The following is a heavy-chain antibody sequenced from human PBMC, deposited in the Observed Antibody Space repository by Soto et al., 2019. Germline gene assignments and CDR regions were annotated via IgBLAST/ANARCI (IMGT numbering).Heavy chain of an antibody. CDR2: ISYDGSNK. CDR3: AKDQSGHYDILTGYYSS. Sequence: QVQLVESGGGVVQPGRSLRLSCAASGFTFSSYGMHWVRQAPGKGLEWVAVISYDGSNKYYADSVKGRFTISRDNSKNXXYLQMNSLRAEDTAVYYCAKDQSGHYDILTGYYSSWGQGTLVTVSS. D-gene: IGHD3-9*01. V-gene: IGHV3-30*18. J-gene: IGHJ4*02. CDR1: GFTFSSYG.